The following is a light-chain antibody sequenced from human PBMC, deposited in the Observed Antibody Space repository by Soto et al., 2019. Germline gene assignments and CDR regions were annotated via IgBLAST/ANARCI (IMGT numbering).Light chain of an antibody. CDR2: WAF. Sequence: DIVMTQSPDSLTVSLGERATINCKYSQSLLYNSNNKNYLAWYQQKSGQPPTLLIYWAFTRESGVPDRFSGSGTGTDFTRTISSLQAEDVAFCYCQQYYTTPVTFGAGTKVEI. V-gene: IGKV4-1*01. CDR1: QSLLYNSNNKNY. J-gene: IGKJ4*01. CDR3: QQYYTTPVT.